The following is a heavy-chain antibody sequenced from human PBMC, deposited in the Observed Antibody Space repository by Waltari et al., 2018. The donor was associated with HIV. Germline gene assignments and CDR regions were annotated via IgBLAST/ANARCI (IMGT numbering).Heavy chain of an antibody. D-gene: IGHD2-2*01. V-gene: IGHV3-30*18. J-gene: IGHJ6*02. CDR1: GFSFSTYG. CDR3: AKVKKYQALSVFPDYYYGMDV. Sequence: QVQLVESGGGVVQPGRSLRLSCAASGFSFSTYGMHWVRQAPGKGLEWVAVISYDGSNKYYGDSVKDRFTISRDDSKNTLSLQMNSLRAEDTAVYYCAKVKKYQALSVFPDYYYGMDVWGQG. CDR2: ISYDGSNK.